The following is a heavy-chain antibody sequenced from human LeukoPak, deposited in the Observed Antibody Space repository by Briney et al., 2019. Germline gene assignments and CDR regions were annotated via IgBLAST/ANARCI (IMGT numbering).Heavy chain of an antibody. J-gene: IGHJ3*02. CDR1: GGSVSSGSYY. V-gene: IGHV4-61*01. CDR2: IYYSGST. Sequence: KASETLSLTCTVSGGSVSSGSYYWSWIRQPPGKGLEWIGYIYYSGSTNYNPSLKSRVTISVDTSKNQFSLKLSSVTAADTAVYYCAREYYYDSSGYYGSAFDIWGQGTMVTVSS. CDR3: AREYYYDSSGYYGSAFDI. D-gene: IGHD3-22*01.